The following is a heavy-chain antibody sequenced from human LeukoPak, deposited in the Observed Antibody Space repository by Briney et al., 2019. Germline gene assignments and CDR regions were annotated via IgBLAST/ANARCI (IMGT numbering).Heavy chain of an antibody. V-gene: IGHV4-34*01. Sequence: SETLSLTCAVYGGSFSGYYRSWIRQPPGKGLEWIGEINHSGSTNYNPSLKSRVTISVDTSKNQFSLKLSSVTAADTAVYYCARGPQRYYYYDSSERDYWGQGTLVTVSS. CDR3: ARGPQRYYYYDSSERDY. J-gene: IGHJ4*02. CDR2: INHSGST. CDR1: GGSFSGYY. D-gene: IGHD3-22*01.